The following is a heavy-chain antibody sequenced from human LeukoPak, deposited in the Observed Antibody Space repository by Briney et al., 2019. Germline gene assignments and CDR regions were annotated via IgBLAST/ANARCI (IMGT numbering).Heavy chain of an antibody. V-gene: IGHV4-39*01. CDR1: GGSISSSSYY. Sequence: SETLSLTCTVSGGSISSSSYYWGWIRQPSGKGLEWIGSIYYSGSTYYNPSLKSRVTISVDTSKNQFSLKLSSVTAADTAVYYCARQVATACYFDYWGQGTLVTVSS. D-gene: IGHD5-12*01. CDR2: IYYSGST. CDR3: ARQVATACYFDY. J-gene: IGHJ4*02.